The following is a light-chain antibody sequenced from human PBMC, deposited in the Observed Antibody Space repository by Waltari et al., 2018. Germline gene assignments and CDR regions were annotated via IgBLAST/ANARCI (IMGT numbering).Light chain of an antibody. CDR2: DVS. J-gene: IGLJ3*02. Sequence: QSALTQPRSVSGSPGQSVTISCTRTSRDVGGYNYVSWYQQHPGKAPKLMIYDVSKRPSGVPDRFSGSKSGNTASLTISGLQAEDEADYYCCSYAGSYTWVFGGGTKLTVL. CDR1: SRDVGGYNY. CDR3: CSYAGSYTWV. V-gene: IGLV2-11*01.